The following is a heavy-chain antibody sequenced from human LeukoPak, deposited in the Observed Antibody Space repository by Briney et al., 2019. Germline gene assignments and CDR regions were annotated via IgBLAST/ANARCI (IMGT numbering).Heavy chain of an antibody. D-gene: IGHD5-18*01. CDR2: IYYSGST. J-gene: IGHJ6*02. Sequence: SETLSLTCTVSGDSIISGGYYWSWIRQHPGESLEWIGYIYYSGSTYCNPSLKSRLTLSVDTSKNQFSLKLSSVTAADTAAYYCARDREGYGFMDVWGQGTTVTVSS. CDR3: ARDREGYGFMDV. V-gene: IGHV4-31*03. CDR1: GDSIISGGYY.